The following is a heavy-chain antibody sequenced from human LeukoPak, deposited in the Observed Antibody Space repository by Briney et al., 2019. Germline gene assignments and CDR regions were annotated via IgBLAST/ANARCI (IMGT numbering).Heavy chain of an antibody. CDR2: INWNGGST. V-gene: IGHV3-20*04. CDR3: AKVGGVMVRGVLDY. J-gene: IGHJ4*02. D-gene: IGHD3-10*01. CDR1: GFTFDDYG. Sequence: GGSLRLSCAASGFTFDDYGMSWVRQAPGKGLEWVSGINWNGGSTGYADSVKGRFTISRDNSKNTLYLQTNSLRAEDTAVYYCAKVGGVMVRGVLDYWGQGTLVTVSS.